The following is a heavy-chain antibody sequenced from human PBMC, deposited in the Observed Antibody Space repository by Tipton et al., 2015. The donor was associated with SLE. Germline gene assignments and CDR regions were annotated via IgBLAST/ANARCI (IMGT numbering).Heavy chain of an antibody. D-gene: IGHD6-19*01. J-gene: IGHJ4*02. CDR1: GFTLSSYW. Sequence: SLRLSCAASGFTLSSYWMHWVRQAPGKGLVWVSRIYTDGSRTHYADSVRGRFTISRDKSKNTLYLQMNSLRAEDTAVYYCAKGSQWLPLWGQGTLVTVSS. V-gene: IGHV3-74*01. CDR3: AKGSQWLPL. CDR2: IYTDGSRT.